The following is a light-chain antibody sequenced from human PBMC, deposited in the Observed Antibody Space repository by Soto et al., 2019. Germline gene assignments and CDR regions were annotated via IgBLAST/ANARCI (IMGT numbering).Light chain of an antibody. J-gene: IGKJ5*01. CDR3: HSRA. V-gene: IGKV1-5*01. CDR1: QTISRW. CDR2: DAS. Sequence: DIQLTQTPSSLSAPVGDDLTITCRASQTISRWLAWYQQKPGRAPKLLIYDASTLESGVPSRFSGSGSETEFTLTISRLQPDDFATYFCHSRAFGQGTRLEIK.